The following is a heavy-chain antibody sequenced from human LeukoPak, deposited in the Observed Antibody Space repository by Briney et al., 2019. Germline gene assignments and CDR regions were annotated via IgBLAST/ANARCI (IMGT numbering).Heavy chain of an antibody. CDR3: ARDYYGDFYFDY. V-gene: IGHV3-21*01. CDR2: ISSSSSYI. J-gene: IGHJ4*02. D-gene: IGHD4-17*01. Sequence: GGSLRLSCAASGFTFSIYSMNWVRQAPGKGLEWVSSISSSSSYIYYADSVKGRFTISRDNAKNSLYLQMNSLRAEDTAVYYCARDYYGDFYFDYWGQGTLVTVSS. CDR1: GFTFSIYS.